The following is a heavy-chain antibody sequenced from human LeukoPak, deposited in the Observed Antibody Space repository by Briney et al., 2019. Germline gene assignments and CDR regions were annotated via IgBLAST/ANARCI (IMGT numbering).Heavy chain of an antibody. V-gene: IGHV4-39*01. CDR2: IYYSGST. CDR3: ARGRGYYDSSGYHPLRY. Sequence: PSETLSLACTVSGDSISSSNYYWGWIRQPPGKGLEWIGSIYYSGSTYYNPSLKSRVTISVDTSKNQFSLKLSSVTAADTAVYYCARGRGYYDSSGYHPLRYWGQGTLVTVSS. CDR1: GDSISSSNYY. J-gene: IGHJ4*02. D-gene: IGHD3-22*01.